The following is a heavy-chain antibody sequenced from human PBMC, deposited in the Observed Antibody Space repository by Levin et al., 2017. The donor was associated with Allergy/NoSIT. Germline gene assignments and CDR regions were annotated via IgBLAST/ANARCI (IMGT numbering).Heavy chain of an antibody. CDR3: ARRGTRDYYYYMDV. V-gene: IGHV5-51*01. CDR2: IYPGDSDT. J-gene: IGHJ6*03. D-gene: IGHD1-1*01. Sequence: PGGSLRLSCQGSGSSFTSYWIGWVRQMPGKGLEWMGIIYPGDSDTRYSPSFQGQVTISADKSISTAYLQWSSLKASDTAIYYCARRGTRDYYYYMDVWGKGITVTVSS. CDR1: GSSFTSYW.